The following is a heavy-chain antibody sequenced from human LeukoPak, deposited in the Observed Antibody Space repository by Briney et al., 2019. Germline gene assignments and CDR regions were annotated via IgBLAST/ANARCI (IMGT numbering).Heavy chain of an antibody. CDR3: ARGFLEWLLPALTPDYYYYMDV. CDR2: IYHSGST. D-gene: IGHD3-3*01. CDR1: GGSISSSNW. V-gene: IGHV4-4*02. J-gene: IGHJ6*03. Sequence: SETLSLTCAVSGGSISSSNWWSWVRQPPGKGLEWIGEIYHSGSTNYNPSLKSRVTISVDKSTNQFSLKLSSVTAADTAVYYCARGFLEWLLPALTPDYYYYMDVWGKGTTVTVSS.